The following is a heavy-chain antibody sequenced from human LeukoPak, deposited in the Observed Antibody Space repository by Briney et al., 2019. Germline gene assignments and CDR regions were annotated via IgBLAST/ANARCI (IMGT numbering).Heavy chain of an antibody. CDR1: GFTFSSYW. CDR3: AKDRSYYDFWSGYPDY. D-gene: IGHD3-3*01. CDR2: ISSSSSTI. V-gene: IGHV3-48*01. Sequence: GGSLRLSCVASGFTFSSYWMHWVRQAPGKGLEWVSYISSSSSTIYYADSVKGRFTISRDNSKNTLYLQMNSLRAEDTAVYYCAKDRSYYDFWSGYPDYWGQGTLVTVSS. J-gene: IGHJ4*02.